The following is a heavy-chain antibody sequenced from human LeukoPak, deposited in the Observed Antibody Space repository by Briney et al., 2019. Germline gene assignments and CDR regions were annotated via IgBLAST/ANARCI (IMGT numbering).Heavy chain of an antibody. CDR1: GFTFSSYA. J-gene: IGHJ6*02. Sequence: GGSLRLSCAASGFTFSSYAMSWVRQAPGKGLEWVSAISGSGGSTYYADSVKGRFAISRDNSKSTLYLQMNSLRAEDTAVYYCAKALENWGPYYYSGMDVWGQGTTVTVSS. V-gene: IGHV3-23*01. CDR3: AKALENWGPYYYSGMDV. D-gene: IGHD7-27*01. CDR2: ISGSGGST.